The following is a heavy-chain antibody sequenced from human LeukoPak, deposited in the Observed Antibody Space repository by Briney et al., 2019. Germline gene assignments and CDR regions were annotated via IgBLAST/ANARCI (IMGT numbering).Heavy chain of an antibody. D-gene: IGHD3-10*01. CDR2: IHHSGRS. V-gene: IGHV4-31*03. J-gene: IGHJ4*02. Sequence: SQTLSLTCTVSADSLSSGGHYWAWIRQFPGKGLESIGFIHHSGRSRHNPSRKDRVAISVDTSRKQFALKLSSVTAADTAMYYCARGGNRFGGFYFDYWGQGIQVIVSS. CDR3: ARGGNRFGGFYFDY. CDR1: ADSLSSGGHY.